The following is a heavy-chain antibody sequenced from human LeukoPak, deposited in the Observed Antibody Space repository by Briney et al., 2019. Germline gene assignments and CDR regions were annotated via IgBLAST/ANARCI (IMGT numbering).Heavy chain of an antibody. D-gene: IGHD3-3*01. CDR3: VRSMSGRNDL. CDR2: INVEGTRT. CDR1: GFAFSNYW. Sequence: GGSLRLSCAGSGFAFSNYWVHWVRQAAGKGLVWVSRINVEGTRTDYADSVRGRFTISRDNAKNTLYLQMTVLTAEDTAIYYCVRSMSGRNDLWGQGTLVSVSS. V-gene: IGHV3-74*01. J-gene: IGHJ5*02.